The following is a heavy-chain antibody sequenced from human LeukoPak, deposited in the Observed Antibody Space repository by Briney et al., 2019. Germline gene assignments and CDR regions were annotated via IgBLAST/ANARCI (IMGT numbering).Heavy chain of an antibody. CDR3: AREDRLRLGELSLFRSPTLDY. CDR2: IKQDGSEK. Sequence: GGSLRLSCAASGFTFSSYWMSWVRQAPGKGLEWVANIKQDGSEKYYVDSVKGRFTISRDNAKNSLYLQMNSLRAEDTAVYHCAREDRLRLGELSLFRSPTLDYWGQGTLVTVSS. D-gene: IGHD3-16*02. V-gene: IGHV3-7*01. J-gene: IGHJ4*02. CDR1: GFTFSSYW.